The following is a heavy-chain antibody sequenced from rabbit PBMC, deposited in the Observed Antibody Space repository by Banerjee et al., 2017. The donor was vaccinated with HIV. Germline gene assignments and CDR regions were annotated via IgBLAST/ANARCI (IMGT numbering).Heavy chain of an antibody. CDR2: IDAGSSGST. CDR1: GFSFSSSYW. J-gene: IGHJ4*01. D-gene: IGHD6-1*01. V-gene: IGHV1S45*01. CDR3: ARHGYGYYFNL. Sequence: QEQLEESGGDLVKPEGSLTLTCTASGFSFSSSYWICWVRQAPGKGLEWIACIDAGSSGSTYYASWAKGRFTISKTSSTTVTLQMTSLTAADTATYFCARHGYGYYFNLWGQGTLVTVS.